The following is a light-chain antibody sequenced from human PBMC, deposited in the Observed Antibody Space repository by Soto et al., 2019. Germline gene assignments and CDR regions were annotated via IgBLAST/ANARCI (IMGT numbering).Light chain of an antibody. CDR2: AAA. CDR3: QQSRNFPRT. V-gene: IGKV1-39*01. CDR1: QTIDSF. J-gene: IGKJ5*01. Sequence: DIQMTQSPSSLSASVGDRVTITCRASQTIDSFLSWYQQKPGKAPKLLIYAAASLQTGVPSRFSGGGSGTHFTLTINSLQPEDFATYYCQQSRNFPRTFGQGTREEI.